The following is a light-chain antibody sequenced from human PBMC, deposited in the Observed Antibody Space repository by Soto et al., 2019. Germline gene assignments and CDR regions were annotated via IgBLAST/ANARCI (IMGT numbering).Light chain of an antibody. V-gene: IGKV3-20*01. CDR2: GAS. Sequence: EIVLTQSPGTLSLSPGERATVSSRDIQSVSSSYLAWYQQKPGQAPRLLIYGASSRATGIPDRFSGSGSGTDFTLTISRLETEDFAVYYCKQYGSSSWTFGKGTKVDIK. CDR3: KQYGSSSWT. CDR1: QSVSSSY. J-gene: IGKJ1*01.